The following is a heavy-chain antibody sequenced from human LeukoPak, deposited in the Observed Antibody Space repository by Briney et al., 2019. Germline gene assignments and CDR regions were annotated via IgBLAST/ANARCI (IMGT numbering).Heavy chain of an antibody. V-gene: IGHV4-4*07. CDR2: IYTGGST. CDR3: ARTTYGSPRAFDI. D-gene: IGHD1-26*01. CDR1: GDSVSSYY. Sequence: PSETLSLTCTVSGDSVSSYYWSWIRQPAGKGLEWIMRIYTGGSTNYNPSLRSRLTLSADRSKTRFSLKVTSVTAADTAVYYWARTTYGSPRAFDIWGQGTVVTVSS. J-gene: IGHJ3*02.